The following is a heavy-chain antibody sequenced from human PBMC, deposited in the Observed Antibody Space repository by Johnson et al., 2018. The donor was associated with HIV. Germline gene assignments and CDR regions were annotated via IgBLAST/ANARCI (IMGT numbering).Heavy chain of an antibody. CDR3: AREQELIGERAFDI. CDR1: GFTFSHYW. CDR2: MNGDGSST. Sequence: VQLVESGGGLVQPGGSLRLTCAASGFTFSHYWMHWVRQAPGKGLVWVSRMNGDGSSTTYADSVKGRFTISRDKAKNTLYLQMNSLRVEDTAVYYCAREQELIGERAFDIWGQGTMVTVSS. V-gene: IGHV3-74*01. J-gene: IGHJ3*02. D-gene: IGHD6-13*01.